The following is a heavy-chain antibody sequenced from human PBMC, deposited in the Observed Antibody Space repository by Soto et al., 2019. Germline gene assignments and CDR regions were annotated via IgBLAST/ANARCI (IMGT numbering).Heavy chain of an antibody. CDR2: IWYDGSNK. J-gene: IGHJ4*02. CDR3: AREYYDFWSGYYMAPDY. D-gene: IGHD3-3*01. Sequence: QVQLVESGGGVVQPGRSLRLSCAASGFTFSSYGMHWVRQAPGKGLEWVAVIWYDGSNKYYADSVKGRFTISRDNSKNTLYLPMNSLRAEDTAVYYCAREYYDFWSGYYMAPDYWGQGTLVTVSS. V-gene: IGHV3-33*01. CDR1: GFTFSSYG.